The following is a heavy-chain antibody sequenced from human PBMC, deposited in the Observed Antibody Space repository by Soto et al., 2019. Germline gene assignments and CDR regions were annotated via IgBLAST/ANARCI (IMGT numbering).Heavy chain of an antibody. CDR1: GFSLSSYW. V-gene: IGHV3-74*01. Sequence: GGSLRLSCAASGFSLSSYWMHWVRQVPGKGLVWVSRIQSDGSSTNYADSLKGRFTISRDNSKNSLYLHMDSLRDEDTAVYFCARGTMAPGLDYWGQGILVTVSS. CDR3: ARGTMAPGLDY. CDR2: IQSDGSST. J-gene: IGHJ4*02. D-gene: IGHD3-3*01.